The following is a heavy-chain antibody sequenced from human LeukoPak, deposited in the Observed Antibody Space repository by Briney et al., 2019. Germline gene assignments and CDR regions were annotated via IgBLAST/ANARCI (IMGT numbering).Heavy chain of an antibody. V-gene: IGHV3-15*01. CDR3: TTAPAGTFDY. D-gene: IGHD1-26*01. CDR1: GFTVSSNY. Sequence: GGSLRLSCVASGFTVSSNYMSWVRQAPGKGLEWVGRIKSKSVGGTTDYAVPVKGTFTISRDDSKNTLYLEMNSLKTEDTAVYYCTTAPAGTFDYWGQGTLVTVSS. CDR2: IKSKSVGGTT. J-gene: IGHJ4*02.